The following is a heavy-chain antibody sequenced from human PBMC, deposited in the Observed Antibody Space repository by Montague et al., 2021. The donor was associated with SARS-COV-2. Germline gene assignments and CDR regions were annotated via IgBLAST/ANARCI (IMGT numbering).Heavy chain of an antibody. CDR1: GNSVSSNSAT. CDR3: TSGREGNYNVMDV. J-gene: IGHJ6*02. V-gene: IGHV6-1*01. D-gene: IGHD1-1*01. CDR2: TYYRSKWYN. Sequence: CAISGNSVSSNSATWNWVRQSPSRGLEWLGRTYYRSKWYNDYAVSVRGRATINPDTSKNQFSLQLNSVTPEDTAIYYCTSGREGNYNVMDVWGQGTAVTGS.